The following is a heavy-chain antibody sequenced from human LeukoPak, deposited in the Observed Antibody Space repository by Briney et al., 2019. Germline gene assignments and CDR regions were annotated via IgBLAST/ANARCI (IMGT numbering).Heavy chain of an antibody. CDR3: ARADIVVVPAAMYGDYLDY. Sequence: PGGSLRLSCAASGFTFSSYSMNWVRQAPGKGLEWVSSISSSSSYIYYADSVKGRFTISRDNAKNSLYLQMNSLRAEDTAVYYCARADIVVVPAAMYGDYLDYWGQGTLVTASS. V-gene: IGHV3-21*01. CDR1: GFTFSSYS. CDR2: ISSSSSYI. J-gene: IGHJ4*02. D-gene: IGHD2-2*01.